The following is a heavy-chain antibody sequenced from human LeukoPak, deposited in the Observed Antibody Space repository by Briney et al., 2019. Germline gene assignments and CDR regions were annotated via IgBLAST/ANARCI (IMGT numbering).Heavy chain of an antibody. CDR2: INPSGGST. V-gene: IGHV1-46*01. D-gene: IGHD3-9*01. CDR1: GYTFTSYY. CDR3: ATDYYDILTGYSGGMDV. Sequence: ASVTVSCTASGYTFTSYYMHWVRQAPGQGLEWMGIINPSGGSTSYAQKFQGRVTMTEDTSTDTAYMELSSLRSEDTAVYYCATDYYDILTGYSGGMDVWGQGTTVTVSS. J-gene: IGHJ6*02.